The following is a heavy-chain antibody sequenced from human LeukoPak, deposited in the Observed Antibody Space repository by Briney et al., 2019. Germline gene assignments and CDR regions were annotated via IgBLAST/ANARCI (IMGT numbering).Heavy chain of an antibody. V-gene: IGHV3-23*01. Sequence: GGSPRLSCAASGFTFSSYAMSWVRQAPGKGLEWVSAISGSGGSTYYADSVKGRFTISRDNSKNTLYLQMNSLRAEDTAVYYCAKDSVLLWFGELDTFDYWGQGTLVTVSS. CDR2: ISGSGGST. J-gene: IGHJ4*02. CDR1: GFTFSSYA. CDR3: AKDSVLLWFGELDTFDY. D-gene: IGHD3-10*01.